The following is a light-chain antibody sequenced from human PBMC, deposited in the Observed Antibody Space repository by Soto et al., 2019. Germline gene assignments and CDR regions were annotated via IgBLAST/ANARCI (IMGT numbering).Light chain of an antibody. Sequence: QSVLTQPPSVSGAAGQRVTISCTGSSSNIGAGYDVHWYQQLPGTAPKLLIYGNSNRPSGVPDRFSGSKSGTSASLAITGLQAEDEADYYCQSYDSSLSGSGVVFRGGTKLTVL. V-gene: IGLV1-40*01. CDR3: QSYDSSLSGSGVV. J-gene: IGLJ2*01. CDR2: GNS. CDR1: SSNIGAGYD.